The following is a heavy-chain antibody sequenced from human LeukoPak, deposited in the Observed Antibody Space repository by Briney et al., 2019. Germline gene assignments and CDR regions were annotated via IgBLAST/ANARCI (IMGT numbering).Heavy chain of an antibody. CDR2: INPNSGGT. V-gene: IGHV1-2*02. J-gene: IGHJ3*02. CDR1: GYTFTGYY. Sequence: ASVKVSCKASGYTFTGYYMHWVRQAPGQGLEWMGWINPNSGGTNYAQKFQGRVTMTRDTSISTAYMELSRLRSDDTAVYYCARVGLYVDAYAFDIWAKGQWSPSLQ. D-gene: IGHD2-2*02. CDR3: ARVGLYVDAYAFDI.